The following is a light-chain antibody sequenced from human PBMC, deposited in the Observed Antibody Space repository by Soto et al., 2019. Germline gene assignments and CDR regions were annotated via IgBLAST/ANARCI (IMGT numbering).Light chain of an antibody. CDR1: SSDVGGSNY. V-gene: IGLV2-8*01. Sequence: QSALTQPPSASGSPGQSVTISCTGTSSDVGGSNYVSWYQQHPGKAPKLMIYEVSRRPSGVPDRFSGSKSGTTASLTVSGLQAEDEADYYCSSYAGSNNFVVFGGGTKLTVL. CDR2: EVS. CDR3: SSYAGSNNFVV. J-gene: IGLJ2*01.